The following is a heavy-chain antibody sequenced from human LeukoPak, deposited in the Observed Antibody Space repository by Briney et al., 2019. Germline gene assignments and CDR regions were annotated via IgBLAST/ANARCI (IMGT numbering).Heavy chain of an antibody. CDR2: IKQDGSEK. CDR3: ARGSGSYRDFDY. V-gene: IGHV3-7*01. CDR1: GFTFSSCS. J-gene: IGHJ4*02. D-gene: IGHD3-10*01. Sequence: PGGSLRLSCAASGFTFSSCSMSWVRQAPGKGLEWVANIKQDGSEKYYVDSVKGRFTISRDNAKNSLYLQMNSLRAEDTAVYYCARGSGSYRDFDYWGQGTLVTVSS.